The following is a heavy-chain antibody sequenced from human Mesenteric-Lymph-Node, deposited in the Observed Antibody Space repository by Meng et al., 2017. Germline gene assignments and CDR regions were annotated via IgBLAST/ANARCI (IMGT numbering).Heavy chain of an antibody. V-gene: IGHV1-2*06. CDR2: INPNSGGT. D-gene: IGHD3-10*01. CDR1: GYTFTGYY. CDR3: AREMELLWFGELLYAPDAFDI. J-gene: IGHJ3*02. Sequence: ASVKVSCKASGYTFTGYYMHWVRQAPGQELEWMGRINPNSGGTNYAQKFQGRVTMTRDTSISTAYMELSRLRADDTAVYYCAREMELLWFGELLYAPDAFDIWGQGTMVNVSS.